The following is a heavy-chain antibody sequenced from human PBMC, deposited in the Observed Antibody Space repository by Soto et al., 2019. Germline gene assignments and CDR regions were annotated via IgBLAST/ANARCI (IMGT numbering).Heavy chain of an antibody. CDR3: ATVDIVLMVYTT. V-gene: IGHV4-4*07. CDR2: IYTSGST. Sequence: SETLSLTCTVSGGSISSYYRSWIRQPAGKGLEWIGRIYTSGSTNYNPSLKSRVTMSVDTSKNQFSLKLSSVTAADTAVYYCATVDIVLMVYTTWGQGTLVTVSS. CDR1: GGSISSYY. J-gene: IGHJ5*02. D-gene: IGHD2-8*01.